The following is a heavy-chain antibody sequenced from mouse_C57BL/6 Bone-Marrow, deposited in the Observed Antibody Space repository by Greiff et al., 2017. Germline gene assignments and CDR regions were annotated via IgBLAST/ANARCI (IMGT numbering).Heavy chain of an antibody. J-gene: IGHJ2*01. CDR2: INPSSGYT. D-gene: IGHD1-1*01. V-gene: IGHV1-4*01. Sequence: VQRVESGAELARPGASVKMSCKASRYTFTSYTMHWVKQRPGQGLEWIGYINPSSGYTKYNQKFKDKATLTADKSSSTAYMQLSSLTSEDSAVYYCAIITTVRFDYWGQGTTLTVSS. CDR1: RYTFTSYT. CDR3: AIITTVRFDY.